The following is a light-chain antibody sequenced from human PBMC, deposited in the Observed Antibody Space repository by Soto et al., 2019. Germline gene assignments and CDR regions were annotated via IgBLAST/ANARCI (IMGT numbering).Light chain of an antibody. CDR2: GNS. Sequence: QSVLTQPPSVSGAPGQTVTISCTGSSSNIGAGFDVHWYQQLPGTAPKVFIYGNSNRPSGVPDRFSGSKSGTSASLAITELQAEDEADYYCQSYDTSLRDWVFGGGTKLTVL. J-gene: IGLJ3*02. V-gene: IGLV1-40*01. CDR1: SSNIGAGFD. CDR3: QSYDTSLRDWV.